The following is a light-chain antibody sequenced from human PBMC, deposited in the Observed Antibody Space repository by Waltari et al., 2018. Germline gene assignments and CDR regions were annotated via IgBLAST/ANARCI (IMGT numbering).Light chain of an antibody. Sequence: EIVLTQSPATLSLSPGQRATLSCRASQSVSINLGWYQQKLGQPPRLLIYDTSNRATGIPDRFSACGFGTDFTLTISSLEPEDFAVYFCQQTSSWPLTFGGGTKVEIK. V-gene: IGKV3-11*01. CDR1: QSVSIN. CDR3: QQTSSWPLT. J-gene: IGKJ4*01. CDR2: DTS.